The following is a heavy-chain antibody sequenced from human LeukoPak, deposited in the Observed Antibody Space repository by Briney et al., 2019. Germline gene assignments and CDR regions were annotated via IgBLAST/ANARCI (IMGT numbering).Heavy chain of an antibody. CDR2: IYYTGSS. V-gene: IGHV4-39*07. D-gene: IGHD6-13*01. CDR3: ARVGQQLVRGNAFDL. CDR1: GGSIRSSDDY. J-gene: IGHJ3*01. Sequence: SETLSLTCSVSGGSIRSSDDYWGFVRQAPGKGLEWMGSIYYTGSSHYNPSLKSRATISVDTSKNQFSLKLTSVTAADTAVYYCARVGQQLVRGNAFDLWGQGTMVTVSS.